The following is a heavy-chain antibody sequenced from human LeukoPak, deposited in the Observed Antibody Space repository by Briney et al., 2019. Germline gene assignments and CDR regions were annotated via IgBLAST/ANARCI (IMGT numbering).Heavy chain of an antibody. J-gene: IGHJ6*02. Sequence: SLRLSCAASGFTFDDYAMHWVRQAPGKGLEWVSGISWNSGSIGYADSVKGRFTISRDNAKNSLYLQMNSLRAEDTAVYYCARVLLRYFDYFGMDVWGQGTTVTVSS. CDR1: GFTFDDYA. CDR2: ISWNSGSI. V-gene: IGHV3-9*01. D-gene: IGHD3-9*01. CDR3: ARVLLRYFDYFGMDV.